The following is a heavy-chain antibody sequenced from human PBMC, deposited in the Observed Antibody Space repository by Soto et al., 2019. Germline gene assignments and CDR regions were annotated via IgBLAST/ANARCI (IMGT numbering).Heavy chain of an antibody. CDR1: GFTFSSYW. Sequence: EVQLVESGGDLVQPGGSLRLSCAASGFTFSSYWMHWVRQDPEKGLVWVSRINGDGISTSYADSVKGRFTISRDNAKDTLYLHMNSLGAEDTAVYYCARISQCTYCRGGNCYSDYWGQGTLVTVSS. J-gene: IGHJ4*02. CDR3: ARISQCTYCRGGNCYSDY. CDR2: INGDGIST. D-gene: IGHD2-15*01. V-gene: IGHV3-74*01.